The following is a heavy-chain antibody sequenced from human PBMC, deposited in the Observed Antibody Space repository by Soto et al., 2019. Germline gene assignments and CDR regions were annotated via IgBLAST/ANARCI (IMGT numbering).Heavy chain of an antibody. J-gene: IGHJ6*02. CDR2: IMPVFPTP. D-gene: IGHD1-1*01. CDR3: ARDKDRLQLGGNYYYILDV. Sequence: QVQLVQSGAEVKKPGSSVKVSCKASGGTFSTSAISWVRQAPGQGLEWVGGIMPVFPTPDYAQNFQGRVTITADQSTTTAYLELTSLRADDTAVYYCARDKDRLQLGGNYYYILDVWGQGTAVTVSS. CDR1: GGTFSTSA. V-gene: IGHV1-69*12.